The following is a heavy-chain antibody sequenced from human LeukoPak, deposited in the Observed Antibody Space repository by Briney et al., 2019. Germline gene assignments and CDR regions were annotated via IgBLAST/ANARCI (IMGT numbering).Heavy chain of an antibody. CDR3: AREITNYYDSSGYSEAFDI. D-gene: IGHD3-22*01. CDR2: ISCSSSYI. J-gene: IGHJ3*02. CDR1: GFTFISYS. V-gene: IGHV3-21*01. Sequence: PGWSLRLSCAASGFTFISYSMNWVRQAPGKGLEWVSSISCSSSYIYCADSVKGRFTISRDNAKNSLYLQMNSLRAEDTAVYYCAREITNYYDSSGYSEAFDIWGQGTMVTVSS.